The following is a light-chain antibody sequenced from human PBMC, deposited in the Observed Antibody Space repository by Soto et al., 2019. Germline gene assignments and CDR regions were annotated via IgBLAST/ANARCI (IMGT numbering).Light chain of an antibody. J-gene: IGKJ5*01. Sequence: EIVMTQSPATLSVSPGERATLSCRASQSVSSNVAWYQQKPGQAARLLIYGASTRATGIPARFSGSGSGTEFTLTISSLQSEDLAVYYCQQYNNWITFGQGTRLEIK. CDR1: QSVSSN. CDR2: GAS. V-gene: IGKV3-15*01. CDR3: QQYNNWIT.